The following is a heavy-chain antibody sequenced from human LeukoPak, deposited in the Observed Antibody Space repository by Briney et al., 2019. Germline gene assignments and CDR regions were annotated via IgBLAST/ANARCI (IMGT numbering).Heavy chain of an antibody. CDR1: GYFVSSGYY. CDR2: IYNTGST. D-gene: IGHD4-11*01. J-gene: IGHJ4*02. CDR3: ASRTTVTNALSFDY. V-gene: IGHV4-38-2*01. Sequence: SETLSLTCGVSGYFVSSGYYWGWIRQPPGKGLEWIGNIYNTGSTYYNPSLESRVTISVYTSNNQFSLKLRSVTCPATAVYYCASRTTVTNALSFDYWGQGSLVIVSS.